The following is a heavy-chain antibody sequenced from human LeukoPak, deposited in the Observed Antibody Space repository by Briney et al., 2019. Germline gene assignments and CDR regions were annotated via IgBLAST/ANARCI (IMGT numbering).Heavy chain of an antibody. CDR3: ARGGYDFWSGYYILQLDY. CDR2: ISAYNGNT. Sequence: GASVKVSCKASGYTFTSYGISWVRQAPGQGLEWMGWISAYNGNTNYAQKLQGRVTMTTDTSTSTAYMELRSLRSDDTAVYYCARGGYDFWSGYYILQLDYWGQGTLVTVSS. D-gene: IGHD3-3*01. J-gene: IGHJ4*02. V-gene: IGHV1-18*01. CDR1: GYTFTSYG.